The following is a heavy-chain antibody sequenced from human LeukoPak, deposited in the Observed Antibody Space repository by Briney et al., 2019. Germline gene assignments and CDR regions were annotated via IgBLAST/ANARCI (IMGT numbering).Heavy chain of an antibody. D-gene: IGHD5-12*01. CDR2: IYYSGST. Sequence: PSETLSLTCTVSGGSISSYYWSWIRQPPGKGLDGIGYIYYSGSTNYNPSLKSRVTISVATSKNQFSLKLSSVTAADTAVYYCARHSGYVFDYWGQGTLVTVSS. J-gene: IGHJ4*02. V-gene: IGHV4-59*08. CDR3: ARHSGYVFDY. CDR1: GGSISSYY.